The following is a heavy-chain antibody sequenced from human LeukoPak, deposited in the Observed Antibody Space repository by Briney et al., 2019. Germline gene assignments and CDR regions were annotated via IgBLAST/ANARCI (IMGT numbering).Heavy chain of an antibody. J-gene: IGHJ3*02. CDR2: INHSGST. Sequence: TSETLSLTCAVYGGSFSGYYLSWIRQPLGKGLEWIGEINHSGSTNYNPSLKSRVTISVDTSKNQFSLKLSSVTAADTAVYYCARTFYGNYASRAFDIWGQGTMVTVSS. CDR1: GGSFSGYY. D-gene: IGHD4-11*01. CDR3: ARTFYGNYASRAFDI. V-gene: IGHV4-34*01.